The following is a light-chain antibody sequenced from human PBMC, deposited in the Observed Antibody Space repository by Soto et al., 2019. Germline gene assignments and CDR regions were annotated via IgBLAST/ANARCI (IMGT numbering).Light chain of an antibody. CDR1: QGISNY. CDR3: QKYNSAPRT. J-gene: IGKJ3*01. V-gene: IGKV1-27*01. CDR2: AAS. Sequence: DIQMTQSPSSLSASVGDRVTITCRARQGISNYLAWYQQKPGKVPKLLIYAASTLQSGVPSRFSGSGSGTDFTVTISSLQPEDVATYYCQKYNSAPRTFGPGTKVDIK.